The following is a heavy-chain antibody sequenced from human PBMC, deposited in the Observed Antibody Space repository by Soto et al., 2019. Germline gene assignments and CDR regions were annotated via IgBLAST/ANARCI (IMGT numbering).Heavy chain of an antibody. CDR3: ARHGAKSSEDILLGLDCFAP. Sequence: GESLKISCKGSGYSFTSYCISWVRQMPGKGLEWMGRIDPSDSYTNYSPSFQGHVTISADKSISTAYLQWSSLKASDTAMYYCARHGAKSSEDILLGLDCFAPWGQGTLV. D-gene: IGHD3-9*01. V-gene: IGHV5-10-1*01. CDR2: IDPSDSYT. J-gene: IGHJ5*02. CDR1: GYSFTSYC.